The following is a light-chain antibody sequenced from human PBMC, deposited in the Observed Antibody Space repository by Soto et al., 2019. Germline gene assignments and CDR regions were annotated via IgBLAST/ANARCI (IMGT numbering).Light chain of an antibody. J-gene: IGLJ1*01. CDR2: DVS. V-gene: IGLV2-14*01. Sequence: QSSLTQPASVSGSPGQSITISCTGTSSDVGAVSWYQQHPGKAPKLMIYDVSNRPSGVSNRFSGSKSGNTASLTISGLQAEDEADYYCNLYTRSNTLPYVFGTGTKLTVL. CDR1: SSDVGA. CDR3: NLYTRSNTLPYV.